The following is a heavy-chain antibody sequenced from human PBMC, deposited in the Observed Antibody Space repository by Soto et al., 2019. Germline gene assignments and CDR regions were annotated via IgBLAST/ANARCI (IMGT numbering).Heavy chain of an antibody. CDR1: GFTFSSYS. J-gene: IGHJ3*02. Sequence: EVQLVESGGGLVKPGGSLRLSCAASGFTFSSYSMNWVRQAPGKGLEWVSSISSGGTYIYYADSLKGRFTISRDNPKNSLYLQMNSLRAEDTAVYYCARGWGTTVITLDAFDIWGQGTMVTVSS. CDR2: ISSGGTYI. CDR3: ARGWGTTVITLDAFDI. D-gene: IGHD4-17*01. V-gene: IGHV3-21*01.